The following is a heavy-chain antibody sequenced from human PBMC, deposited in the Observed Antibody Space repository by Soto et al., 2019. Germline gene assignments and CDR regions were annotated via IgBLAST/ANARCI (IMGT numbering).Heavy chain of an antibody. D-gene: IGHD5-12*01. CDR2: IYHSGST. CDR3: ARGSGYDRIYYYYGMDV. V-gene: IGHV4-4*02. Sequence: SETLSLTCAVSGGSISSSNWWSWVRQPPGKGLEWIGEIYHSGSTNYNPSLKSRATISVDKSKNQFSLKLSSVTAADTAVYYCARGSGYDRIYYYYGMDVWGQGTTVTVSS. CDR1: GGSISSSNW. J-gene: IGHJ6*02.